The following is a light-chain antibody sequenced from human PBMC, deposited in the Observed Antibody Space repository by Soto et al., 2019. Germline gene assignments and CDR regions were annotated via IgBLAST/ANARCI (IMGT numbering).Light chain of an antibody. J-gene: IGKJ1*01. Sequence: IQMTQSPSTLSASVGDRVAITCRASQSIGIWLAWYQKKPGKAPSFLVYKASTLQTGVPSRFSGSGSGTECTLTISSLQPDDFATYYCQQYNDYSWTFGQGTKVEIQ. CDR2: KAS. CDR3: QQYNDYSWT. CDR1: QSIGIW. V-gene: IGKV1-5*03.